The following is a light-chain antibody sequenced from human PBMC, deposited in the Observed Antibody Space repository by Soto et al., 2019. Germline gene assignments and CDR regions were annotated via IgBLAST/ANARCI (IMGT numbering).Light chain of an antibody. Sequence: SYALTQPPSVSVAPGKTARITCGGNNIGSKSVHWYQQKPGQAPVLVIYYDSDRPSGIPERFSGSNSGNTATLTISRVEAGDEADYCCQVWDSSSDHPRVVFGGGTKLTVL. V-gene: IGLV3-21*04. CDR1: NIGSKS. CDR2: YDS. J-gene: IGLJ2*01. CDR3: QVWDSSSDHPRVV.